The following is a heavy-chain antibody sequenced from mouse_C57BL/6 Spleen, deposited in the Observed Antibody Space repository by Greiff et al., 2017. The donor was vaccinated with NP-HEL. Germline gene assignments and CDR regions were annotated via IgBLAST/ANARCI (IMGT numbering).Heavy chain of an antibody. D-gene: IGHD2-4*01. Sequence: EVQLQQSGTVLARPGASVKMSCKTSGYTFTSYWMHWVKQRPGQGLEWIGAIYPGNSDTSYNQKFKGKAKLTAVTSASTAYMELSSLTNEDSAVYYCTREGYDYDVSYYAMDYWGQGTSVTVSS. CDR2: IYPGNSDT. J-gene: IGHJ4*01. V-gene: IGHV1-5*01. CDR3: TREGYDYDVSYYAMDY. CDR1: GYTFTSYW.